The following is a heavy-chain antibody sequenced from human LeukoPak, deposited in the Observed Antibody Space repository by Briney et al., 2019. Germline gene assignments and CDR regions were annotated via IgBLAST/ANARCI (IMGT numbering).Heavy chain of an antibody. CDR1: GGSISGGGYS. V-gene: IGHV4-30-2*01. D-gene: IGHD2-8*02. CDR2: IYHSGST. Sequence: SQTLSLTCAVSGGSISGGGYSWSWIRQPPGKGLEWIGYIYHSGSTYYNPSLKSRVTISVDRSKNQFSLKLSSVTAADTAVYYCARLNDYWYYFDYWGQGTLVTVSS. CDR3: ARLNDYWYYFDY. J-gene: IGHJ4*02.